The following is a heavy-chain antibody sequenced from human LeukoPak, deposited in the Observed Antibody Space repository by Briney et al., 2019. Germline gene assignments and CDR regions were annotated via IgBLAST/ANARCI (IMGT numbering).Heavy chain of an antibody. CDR3: ARGDCSGGSCPFDY. V-gene: IGHV4-59*01. J-gene: IGHJ4*02. Sequence: SGTLSLTCTVSGCSISSYYWSWIRQPPGKGLEWIGYIYYSGSTNYNPSLKSRVTISVDTSKNQFSLKLSSVTAADTAVYYCARGDCSGGSCPFDYWGQGTLVTVSS. CDR1: GCSISSYY. CDR2: IYYSGST. D-gene: IGHD2-15*01.